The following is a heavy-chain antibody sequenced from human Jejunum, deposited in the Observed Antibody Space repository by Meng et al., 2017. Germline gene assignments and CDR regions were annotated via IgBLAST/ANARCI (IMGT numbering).Heavy chain of an antibody. CDR3: ARGCGTTCYIDY. D-gene: IGHD2-2*02. CDR1: GFTFSSYA. J-gene: IGHJ4*02. CDR2: ISGSGGGT. Sequence: EVQLLESGGGLVQPGGSLRLYCAASGFTFSSYAMSWVRQAPGKGLEWVSTISGSGGGTYYPDSVKGRFTISRDDSKNTLYLQMNSLRAEDTAVYYCARGCGTTCYIDYWGQGTLVTVSS. V-gene: IGHV3-23*01.